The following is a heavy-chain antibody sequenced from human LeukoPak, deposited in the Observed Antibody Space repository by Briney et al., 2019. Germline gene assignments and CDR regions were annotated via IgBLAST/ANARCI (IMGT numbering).Heavy chain of an antibody. J-gene: IGHJ1*01. CDR3: ARGSRLGYCSSTSCYAGYFQH. Sequence: SETLSLTCAVYGGSFSGYYWSWIRQPPGKGLEWIGEINHSGSTNYNPSLKSRVTISVDTSKNQFSLKLSSVTAADTAVYYCARGSRLGYCSSTSCYAGYFQHWSQGTLVTVSS. CDR1: GGSFSGYY. CDR2: INHSGST. V-gene: IGHV4-34*01. D-gene: IGHD2-2*01.